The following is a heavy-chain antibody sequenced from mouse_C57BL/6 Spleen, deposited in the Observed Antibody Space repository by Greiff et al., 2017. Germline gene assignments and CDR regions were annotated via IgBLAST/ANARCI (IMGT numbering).Heavy chain of an antibody. CDR1: GFTFSSYA. V-gene: IGHV5-4*01. CDR3: AREGWGRSMDY. CDR2: ISDGGSYT. Sequence: EVKLVESGGGLVKPGGSLKLSCAASGFTFSSYAMSWVRQTPEKRLEWVATISDGGSYTYYPDNVKGRFTISRDNAKNNLYLQMGHLKSEDTAMYYCAREGWGRSMDYWGQGTSVTVSA. J-gene: IGHJ4*01.